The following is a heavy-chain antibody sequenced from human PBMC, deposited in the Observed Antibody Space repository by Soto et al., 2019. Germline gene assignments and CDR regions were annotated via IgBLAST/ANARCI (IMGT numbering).Heavy chain of an antibody. D-gene: IGHD3-10*01. CDR3: ARFYASGSYPYDY. Sequence: ASVKVSCKASGYTFTTYGISWVRQAPGQGLEWTGWISAYNGNTKYAQKVQGRVTMTTDTSTSTAYMELRSLRSDDTAVYYCARFYASGSYPYDYWGQGTLVTVSS. CDR2: ISAYNGNT. J-gene: IGHJ4*02. CDR1: GYTFTTYG. V-gene: IGHV1-18*01.